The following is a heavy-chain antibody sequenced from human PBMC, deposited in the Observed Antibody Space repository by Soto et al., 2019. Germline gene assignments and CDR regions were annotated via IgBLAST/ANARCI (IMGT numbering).Heavy chain of an antibody. Sequence: SETLSLTCAVYGGSFSGYYWSWIRQPPGKGLEWIGEIDHSGSTNYNPSLKSRVTISVDTSKNQFSLKLSSVTAADTAVYYCARAKNYDYVWGSYRFPSLLDYWGQGTLVTVSS. V-gene: IGHV4-34*01. D-gene: IGHD3-16*02. CDR2: IDHSGST. CDR3: ARAKNYDYVWGSYRFPSLLDY. CDR1: GGSFSGYY. J-gene: IGHJ4*02.